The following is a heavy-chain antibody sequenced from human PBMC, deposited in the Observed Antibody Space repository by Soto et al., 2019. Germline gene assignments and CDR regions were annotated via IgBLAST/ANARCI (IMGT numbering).Heavy chain of an antibody. CDR2: IYPSDSDT. V-gene: IGHV5-10-1*01. CDR1: GNSFTRYW. J-gene: IGHJ6*02. CDR3: DSRGVNSMDV. Sequence: GESLTISCTCSGNSFTRYWISWVRQMPGKGLEWMGRIYPSDSDTNYSPSFQGHVTISADKSISTAYLQWSSLKASDTAMYYCDSRGVNSMDVWGQGTTVTVSS. D-gene: IGHD6-19*01.